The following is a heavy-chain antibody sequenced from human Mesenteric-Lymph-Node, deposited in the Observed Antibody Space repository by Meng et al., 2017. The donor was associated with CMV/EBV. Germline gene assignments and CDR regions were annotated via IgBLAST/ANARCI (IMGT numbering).Heavy chain of an antibody. D-gene: IGHD6-6*01. CDR2: ISGRGDSS. CDR3: VPLLGIAARQVGGYFDY. V-gene: IGHV3-23*01. J-gene: IGHJ4*02. Sequence: GESLKISCAISGFTFSNYAMSWVRQAPGKGLEWVSAISGRGDSSHYADSVKGRFTISRDNAKNSLYLQMNSLRAEDTTVYYCVPLLGIAARQVGGYFDYWGQGTLVTVSS. CDR1: GFTFSNYA.